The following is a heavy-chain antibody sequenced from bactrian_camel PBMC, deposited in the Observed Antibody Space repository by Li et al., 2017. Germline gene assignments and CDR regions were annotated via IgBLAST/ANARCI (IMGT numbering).Heavy chain of an antibody. V-gene: IGHV3-2*01. CDR1: GFTFNNYY. D-gene: IGHD4*01. Sequence: QVQLVESGGGLVQPGGSLRLSCTASGFTFNNYYMTWIRQAPGKGLEWVSSIYHGYTGDGSTYYADSMKGRFTISKDNAKNTLYLQMNSLKPEDSAMYYCGGGRYPTCYYSDFAVPENFGYWGQGTQVTVS. J-gene: IGHJ6*01. CDR2: IYHGYTGDGST. CDR3: GGGRYPTCYYSDFAVPENFGY.